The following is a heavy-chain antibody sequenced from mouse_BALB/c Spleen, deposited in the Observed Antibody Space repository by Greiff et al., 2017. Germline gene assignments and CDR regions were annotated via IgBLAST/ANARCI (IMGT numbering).Heavy chain of an antibody. CDR2: ISSGGSYT. Sequence: VQLKESGGDLVKPGGSLKLSCAASGFTFSSYGMSWVRQTPDKRLEWVATISSGGSYTYYPDSVKGRFTISRDNAKNTLYLQMSSLKSEDTAMYYCARQDYDYDGAWFAYWGQGTLVTVSA. D-gene: IGHD2-4*01. CDR1: GFTFSSYG. CDR3: ARQDYDYDGAWFAY. J-gene: IGHJ3*01. V-gene: IGHV5-6*01.